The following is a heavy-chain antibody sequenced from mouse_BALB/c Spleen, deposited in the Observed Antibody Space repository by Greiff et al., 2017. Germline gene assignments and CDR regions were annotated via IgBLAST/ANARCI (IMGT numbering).Heavy chain of an antibody. CDR1: GFTFSSYA. J-gene: IGHJ2*01. V-gene: IGHV5-6-5*01. Sequence: EVQLVESGGGLVKPGGSLKLSCAASGFTFSSYAMSWVRQTPEKRLEWVASISSGGSTYYPDSVKGRFTISRDNARNILYLQMSSLRSEDTAMYYCARDYYGSSVYFDYWGQGTTLTVSS. CDR3: ARDYYGSSVYFDY. CDR2: ISSGGST. D-gene: IGHD1-1*01.